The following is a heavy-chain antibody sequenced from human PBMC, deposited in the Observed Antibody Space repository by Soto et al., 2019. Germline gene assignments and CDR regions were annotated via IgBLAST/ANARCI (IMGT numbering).Heavy chain of an antibody. CDR2: ISAYSGKT. CDR1: GYTFTQNA. J-gene: IGHJ6*02. CDR3: TRDGYCNGNSCFHGNYFYYGIDV. V-gene: IGHV1-18*04. D-gene: IGHD2-2*01. Sequence: QVQLLQSGDEVKKPGASVKVSCKASGYTFTQNAFSWVRQAPGQGLEWMGWISAYSGKTDYSQKFQGRVTMTTDTSTNTVYMDLRSLRSDDSAVYYCTRDGYCNGNSCFHGNYFYYGIDVWGQGTTVTVSS.